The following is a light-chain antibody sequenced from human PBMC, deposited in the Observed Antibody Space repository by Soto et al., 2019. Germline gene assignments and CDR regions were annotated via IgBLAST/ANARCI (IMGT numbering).Light chain of an antibody. CDR3: QPSHSSPLS. J-gene: IGKJ4*01. V-gene: IGKV1-39*01. Sequence: DIQLTQSPSSLSASVGDRVTITCRASPSISSDLNWYQQKPGKAPKVLIYGASSFQRGVTSRFSVSGFGTDFTLTISSLQPEDFAHYYGQPSHSSPLSLGGGNKVESK. CDR1: PSISSD. CDR2: GAS.